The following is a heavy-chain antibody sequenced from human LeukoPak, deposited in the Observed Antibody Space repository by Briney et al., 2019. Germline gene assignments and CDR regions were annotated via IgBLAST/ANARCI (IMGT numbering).Heavy chain of an antibody. J-gene: IGHJ3*02. V-gene: IGHV4-34*01. Sequence: PSETLSLTCAVYGGSFSGYYWSWIRQPPGKGLEWIGEINHSGSTNYNPSLKSRVTISVDTSKNQFSLKLSSVTAADTAVYYCARGPRNQYYYDSSGSLTCAFDIWGQGTMVTVSS. CDR3: ARGPRNQYYYDSSGSLTCAFDI. CDR2: INHSGST. CDR1: GGSFSGYY. D-gene: IGHD3-22*01.